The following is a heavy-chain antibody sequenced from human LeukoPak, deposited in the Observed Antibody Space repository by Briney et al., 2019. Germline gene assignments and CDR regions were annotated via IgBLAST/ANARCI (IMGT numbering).Heavy chain of an antibody. CDR2: ISYDGSNK. Sequence: GGSLRLSCAASGFTFSSYAMHWVRQAPGKGLEWVAVISYDGSNKYYADSVKGRFTISRDNSKNTLYLQMSSLRAEDTAVYYCARDPGYSCGPYFDWLSPGYYYYYGMDVWGQGTTVTVSS. D-gene: IGHD3-9*01. CDR1: GFTFSSYA. J-gene: IGHJ6*02. V-gene: IGHV3-30-3*01. CDR3: ARDPGYSCGPYFDWLSPGYYYYYGMDV.